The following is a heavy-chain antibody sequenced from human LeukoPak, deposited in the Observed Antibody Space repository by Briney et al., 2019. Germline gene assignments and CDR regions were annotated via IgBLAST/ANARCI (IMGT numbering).Heavy chain of an antibody. CDR2: ISSSSSYI. CDR3: ARERIAAADYYFDY. CDR1: GFTFSSYS. J-gene: IGHJ4*02. D-gene: IGHD6-13*01. V-gene: IGHV3-21*01. Sequence: LSCAASGFTFSSYSMNWVRQAPGKGLEWVSSISSSSSYIYYADSVKGRFTISRDNAKNSLYLQMNSLRAEDTAVYYCARERIAAADYYFDYWGQGTLVTVSS.